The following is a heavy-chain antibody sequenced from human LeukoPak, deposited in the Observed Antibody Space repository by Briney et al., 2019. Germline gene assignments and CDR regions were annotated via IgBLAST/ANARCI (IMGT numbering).Heavy chain of an antibody. CDR2: IYYSGST. D-gene: IGHD4-17*01. Sequence: PSETLSLTCTVSGGSISSGGYYWSWVRQHPGKGLEWIGYIYYSGSTYYNPSLKSRVTISVDTSKNHFSLRLSSVTAADTAVYYCASATVTNWFDPWGQGTLVTVSS. J-gene: IGHJ5*02. CDR1: GGSISSGGYY. V-gene: IGHV4-31*03. CDR3: ASATVTNWFDP.